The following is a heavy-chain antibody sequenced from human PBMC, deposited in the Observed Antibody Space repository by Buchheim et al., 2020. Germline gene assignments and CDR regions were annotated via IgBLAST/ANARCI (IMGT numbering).Heavy chain of an antibody. CDR2: IYTSGST. CDR1: GAPISSGSYY. CDR3: ARAGHCSGGSCYSNYYYYDYGMDV. J-gene: IGHJ6*02. D-gene: IGHD2-15*01. Sequence: QVQLQESGPGLVKPSQTLSLTCTVSGAPISSGSYYWSWIRQPAGKGLGWIGRIYTSGSTNYNPSLKSRVTISVDPSKNQFSLKLSSVTAADTAVYYCARAGHCSGGSCYSNYYYYDYGMDVWGQGTT. V-gene: IGHV4-61*02.